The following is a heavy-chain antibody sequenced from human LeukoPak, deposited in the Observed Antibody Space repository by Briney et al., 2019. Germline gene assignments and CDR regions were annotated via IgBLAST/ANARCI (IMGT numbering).Heavy chain of an antibody. CDR2: ISSSGSYI. CDR3: ASSVTVTPDAFDI. CDR1: GFTFSNYN. J-gene: IGHJ3*02. D-gene: IGHD4-17*01. V-gene: IGHV3-21*01. Sequence: GGSLRLSCSASGFTFSNYNMNWVRQAPGKGLEGVSSISSSGSYIYNADSVKGPFTISRDNAKNSLYLQMNSLRAEDTAPYYCASSVTVTPDAFDIWGQETMVTVSS.